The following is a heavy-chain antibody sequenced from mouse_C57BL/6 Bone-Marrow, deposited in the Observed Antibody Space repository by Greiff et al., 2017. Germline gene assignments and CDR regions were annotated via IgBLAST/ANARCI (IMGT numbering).Heavy chain of an antibody. CDR2: IRNKANGYTT. Sequence: VESGGGLVQPGGSLSLSCAASGFTFTDYYMSWVRQPPGKALEWLGFIRNKANGYTTEYSASVKGRFTISRDNSQSILYLQMNALRAEDSATYYCARLYGNSFDYWGQGTTLTVSS. D-gene: IGHD2-1*01. J-gene: IGHJ2*01. CDR3: ARLYGNSFDY. V-gene: IGHV7-3*01. CDR1: GFTFTDYY.